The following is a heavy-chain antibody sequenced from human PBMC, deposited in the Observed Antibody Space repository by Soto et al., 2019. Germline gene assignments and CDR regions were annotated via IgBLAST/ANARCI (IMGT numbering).Heavy chain of an antibody. D-gene: IGHD5-12*01. Sequence: EVQLVESGGGLVQPGGSLKLSCAASGFTFSGSAMHWVRQASGKGLEWVGRIRSKANYYATTYAASVKGRITISRDDSKNTAYLQLSSLKTEDTAVYYCSASGSDKFVDCWGQGILVTVSS. V-gene: IGHV3-73*02. CDR2: IRSKANYYAT. CDR1: GFTFSGSA. CDR3: SASGSDKFVDC. J-gene: IGHJ4*02.